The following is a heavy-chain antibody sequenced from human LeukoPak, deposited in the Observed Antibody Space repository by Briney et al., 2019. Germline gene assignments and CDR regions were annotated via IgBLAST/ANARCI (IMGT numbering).Heavy chain of an antibody. D-gene: IGHD3-22*01. J-gene: IGHJ4*02. CDR2: ISGSGGST. V-gene: IGHV3-23*01. Sequence: GGSLRLSCAASGFTFSSYDMSWVRQAPGKGLEWVSAISGSGGSTYYADSVKGRFTISRDNSKNTLYLQMNSLRAEDTAVYYCAKGPDPSMKALDYWGQGTLVTVSS. CDR3: AKGPDPSMKALDY. CDR1: GFTFSSYD.